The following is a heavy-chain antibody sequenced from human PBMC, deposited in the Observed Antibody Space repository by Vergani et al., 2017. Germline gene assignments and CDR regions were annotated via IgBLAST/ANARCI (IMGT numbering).Heavy chain of an antibody. CDR3: ARDRGSSYGMDV. Sequence: QVQLQESGPGLVKPSETLSLTCTVSGGSISSYYWSWIRQPPGKGLEWIGYIYYSGSTNYNPSLKSRVTISVDTSKNQFSLKLSSVTAADTAVYYCARDRGSSYGMDVWGQGTTVTVSS. V-gene: IGHV4-59*01. CDR2: IYYSGST. D-gene: IGHD6-6*01. J-gene: IGHJ6*01. CDR1: GGSISSYY.